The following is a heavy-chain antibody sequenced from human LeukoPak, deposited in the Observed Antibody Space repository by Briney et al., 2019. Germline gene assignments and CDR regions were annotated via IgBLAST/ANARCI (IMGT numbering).Heavy chain of an antibody. Sequence: GGSLRLSCAASGFTFRSYGMHWVRQAPGKGLEWVGRIKSKTDGGTTDYAAPGKGRFTISRDDSKNTLYLQMNSLKTDDTAVYYCTTTYSRSWQRPDFDYWGQGTLVTVSS. CDR1: GFTFRSYG. D-gene: IGHD6-13*01. V-gene: IGHV3-15*01. CDR3: TTTYSRSWQRPDFDY. J-gene: IGHJ4*02. CDR2: IKSKTDGGTT.